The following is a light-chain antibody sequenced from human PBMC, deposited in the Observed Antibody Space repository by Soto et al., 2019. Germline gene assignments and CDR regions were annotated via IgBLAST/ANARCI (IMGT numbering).Light chain of an antibody. CDR2: EVS. CDR3: SSYTPSRRV. V-gene: IGLV2-14*01. Sequence: QSALTQPASVSGSPGQSITISCTGTSSDIGGYNFVSWYQQHPGKAPKLMIYEVSYRPSGVSNRFSGSKSGNTASLTISGLQAEDEADYYCSSYTPSRRVFGGGTQLTVL. CDR1: SSDIGGYNF. J-gene: IGLJ3*02.